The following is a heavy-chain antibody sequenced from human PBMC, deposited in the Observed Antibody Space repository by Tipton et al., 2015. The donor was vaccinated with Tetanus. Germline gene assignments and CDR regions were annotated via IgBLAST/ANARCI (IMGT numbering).Heavy chain of an antibody. CDR1: GFTFSSQW. J-gene: IGHJ4*02. D-gene: IGHD1-7*01. CDR2: IKQDGTDY. CDR3: GRALGSGTTVASGH. Sequence: LSLTCAASGFTFSSQWMSWVRQAPGKGLEWVANIKQDGTDYRYVDSVKGRFTISRDNGKNSLYLQMNSLRDEDTAVYYCGRALGSGTTVASGHWGQGSLVTVSS. V-gene: IGHV3-7*01.